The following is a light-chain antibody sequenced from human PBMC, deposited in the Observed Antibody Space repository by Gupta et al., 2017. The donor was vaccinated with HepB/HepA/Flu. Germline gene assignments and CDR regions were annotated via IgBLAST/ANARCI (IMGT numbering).Light chain of an antibody. Sequence: QPVLTQSSSASASLGSSVKLTCTLSSGHSSYIIAWHQQQPGRAPRYLMKVEGSGSYNKGCGVPDRFSGSSSGADRYLTISNLHAEDEDDYYCETWDSNSWVFGGGTKLTVL. V-gene: IGLV4-60*03. CDR2: VEGSGSY. CDR1: SGHSSYI. J-gene: IGLJ3*02. CDR3: ETWDSNSWV.